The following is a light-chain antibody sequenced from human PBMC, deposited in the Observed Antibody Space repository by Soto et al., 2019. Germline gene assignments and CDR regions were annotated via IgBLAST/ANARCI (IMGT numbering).Light chain of an antibody. CDR3: QQYNSYSPLT. J-gene: IGKJ4*01. V-gene: IGKV1-39*01. Sequence: DIQMTQSPSSLSASVEDRVIITCRASQSISNHLNWYQQKPGKAPKLLIFAASSLQSGVPSRFSGSRSGPDFTLTISSLQPEDFATYYCQQYNSYSPLTFGGGTKVDI. CDR1: QSISNH. CDR2: AAS.